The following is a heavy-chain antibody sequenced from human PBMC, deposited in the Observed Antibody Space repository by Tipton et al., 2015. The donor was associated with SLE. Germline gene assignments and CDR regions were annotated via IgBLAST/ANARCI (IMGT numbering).Heavy chain of an antibody. V-gene: IGHV5-51*03. Sequence: VQLVQSGAEVRKPGESLKISCKGSGYSFTTYWIGWVRQMAGKGLEWMGIIYPSDSDTRYSPSFQGQVTISADKSITTAYLQWSSLKASDTAMYYCARPSVVPAAIYGMDVWGQGTTVTVSS. J-gene: IGHJ6*02. D-gene: IGHD2-2*01. CDR2: IYPSDSDT. CDR1: GYSFTTYW. CDR3: ARPSVVPAAIYGMDV.